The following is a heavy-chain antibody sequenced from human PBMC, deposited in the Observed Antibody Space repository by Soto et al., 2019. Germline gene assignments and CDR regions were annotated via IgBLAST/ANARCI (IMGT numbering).Heavy chain of an antibody. J-gene: IGHJ4*02. V-gene: IGHV3-30-3*02. CDR3: AKRYSSSSPIDY. D-gene: IGHD6-6*01. CDR1: GFTFSSYA. CDR2: ISYDGSNK. Sequence: GGSLRLSCAASGFTFSSYAMHWVRQAPGKGLEWVAVISYDGSNKYYADSVKGRFTISRDNSKNTLYLQMNSLRAEDTAVYYCAKRYSSSSPIDYWGQGTLVTVSS.